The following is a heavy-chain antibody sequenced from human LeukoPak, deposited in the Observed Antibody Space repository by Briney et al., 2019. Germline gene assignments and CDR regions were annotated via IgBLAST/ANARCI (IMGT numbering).Heavy chain of an antibody. Sequence: GGSLRPSCAASGFSVTKYFMHWVRQAPGKGLEWVSVIYGGGDRYYADFVKGRFTITRDNSSNTLYLQMNSLSAEDTAVYYCAKRGSNYWYFDLWGRGTLVTVSS. CDR2: IYGGGDR. CDR3: AKRGSNYWYFDL. V-gene: IGHV3-53*01. D-gene: IGHD3-16*01. J-gene: IGHJ2*01. CDR1: GFSVTKYF.